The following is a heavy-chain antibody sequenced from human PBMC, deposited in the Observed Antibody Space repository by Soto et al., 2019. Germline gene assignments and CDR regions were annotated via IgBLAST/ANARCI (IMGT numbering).Heavy chain of an antibody. CDR2: INHSGST. Sequence: SETLSLTCFGYGGSFSGYYWSWIRQPPGKGLEWIGEINHSGSTNYNPSLKSRVTISVDTSKNQFSLKLSSVTAADTAVYYCAREWYYYEYYGMDVWGKGTMVTVSS. D-gene: IGHD2-8*01. J-gene: IGHJ6*04. CDR1: GGSFSGYY. CDR3: AREWYYYEYYGMDV. V-gene: IGHV4-34*01.